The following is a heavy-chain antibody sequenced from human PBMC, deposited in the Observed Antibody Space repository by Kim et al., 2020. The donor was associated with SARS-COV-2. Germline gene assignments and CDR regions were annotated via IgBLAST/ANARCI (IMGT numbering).Heavy chain of an antibody. CDR2: IIPIFGTA. CDR1: GGTFSSYA. D-gene: IGHD6-13*01. V-gene: IGHV1-69*13. Sequence: SLKVSCKASGGTFSSYAISWVRQAPGQGLEWMGGIIPIFGTANYAQKFQGRVTITADESTSTAYMELSSLRSEDTAVYYCARGGAAAGSRWDYYYYYGMDVWGQGTTVTVSS. CDR3: ARGGAAAGSRWDYYYYYGMDV. J-gene: IGHJ6*02.